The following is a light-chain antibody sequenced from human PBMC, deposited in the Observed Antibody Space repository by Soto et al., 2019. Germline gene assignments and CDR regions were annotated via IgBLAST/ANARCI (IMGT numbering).Light chain of an antibody. CDR1: SSNIGAGYD. Sequence: QSVLTQPPSVSGAPGQRVTIFCTGSSSNIGAGYDVHWYQQLPGTAPKLLIYGNSNRPSGAPDRFSGSKSGTSASLAITGLQAEDEADYYCQSYDSSLSGYVFGTGTKVTVL. CDR2: GNS. J-gene: IGLJ1*01. CDR3: QSYDSSLSGYV. V-gene: IGLV1-40*01.